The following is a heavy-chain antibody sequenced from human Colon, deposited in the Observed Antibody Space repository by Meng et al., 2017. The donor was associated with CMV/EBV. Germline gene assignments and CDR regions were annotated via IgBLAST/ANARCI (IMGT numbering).Heavy chain of an antibody. CDR1: GDSVSRDTVG. Sequence: SQTLSLTCAISGDSVSRDTVGWNWIRQSPSRGLEWLGRTYYRSGWLDDYAEFVRSRIRIDADTSKNQVSLQLNSVTPEDTGVYYCARRHFTGWYYLDSWGQGTLVTVSS. V-gene: IGHV6-1*01. CDR2: TYYRSGWLD. J-gene: IGHJ4*02. D-gene: IGHD3-9*01. CDR3: ARRHFTGWYYLDS.